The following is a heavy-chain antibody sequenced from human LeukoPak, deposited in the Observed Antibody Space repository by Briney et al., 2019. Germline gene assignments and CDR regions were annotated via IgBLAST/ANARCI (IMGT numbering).Heavy chain of an antibody. J-gene: IGHJ1*01. CDR3: ARPDDYDSGGYSSYFQY. CDR2: IYYSGST. V-gene: IGHV4-39*01. Sequence: SETLSLTCTVSGGSISSSSYYWGWIRQPPGKGLQWIGSIYYSGSTYYNPSLKSRVTISVDTSKNQFSLNLSSVTAADTAMYYCARPDDYDSGGYSSYFQYWGQGTLVTVSS. CDR1: GGSISSSSYY. D-gene: IGHD3-22*01.